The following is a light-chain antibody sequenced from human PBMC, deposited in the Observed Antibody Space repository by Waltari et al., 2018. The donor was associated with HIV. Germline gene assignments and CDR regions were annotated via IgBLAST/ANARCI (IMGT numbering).Light chain of an antibody. CDR3: QQYYNAPYT. J-gene: IGKJ2*01. Sequence: IVMTQSPDSLAVSLGERATINCKSSQSVLYSYNNNNYLTWYQQKPGQPPKLLIYWASTRESGVPDRFIGSGSGTDFTLTISNLQAEDVAVYYCQQYYNAPYTFGQGTKLEIK. CDR2: WAS. V-gene: IGKV4-1*01. CDR1: QSVLYSYNNNNY.